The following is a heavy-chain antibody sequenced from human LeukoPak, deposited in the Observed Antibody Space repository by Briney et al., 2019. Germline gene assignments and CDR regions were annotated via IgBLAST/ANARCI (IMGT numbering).Heavy chain of an antibody. CDR1: GGSISSYY. Sequence: PSETLSLTCTVSGGSISSYYWSWIRQPPGQGLEWLGYIYSSGSTNYNPSLESRVTISVDTSKNHFSLKLSSMTAADTAVYYCARHYYHSSGSYSFDYWGQGTLVTVSS. CDR3: ARHYYHSSGSYSFDY. J-gene: IGHJ4*02. D-gene: IGHD3-22*01. V-gene: IGHV4-59*01. CDR2: IYSSGST.